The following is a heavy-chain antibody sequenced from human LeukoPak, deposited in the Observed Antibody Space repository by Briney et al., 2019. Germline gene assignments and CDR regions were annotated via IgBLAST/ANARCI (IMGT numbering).Heavy chain of an antibody. J-gene: IGHJ6*03. CDR2: ISDDSKYI. CDR3: AKDLNWNYDNYYMDV. CDR1: GFTISSYS. D-gene: IGHD3/OR15-3a*01. V-gene: IGHV3-21*04. Sequence: GGSLRLSCAASGFTISSYSMNWVRQAPGKGLEWVSSISDDSKYIYYADSVKGRFSISRDNAKRSLYLQMNSLRGEDMALYYCAKDLNWNYDNYYMDVWGKGTTVTVSS.